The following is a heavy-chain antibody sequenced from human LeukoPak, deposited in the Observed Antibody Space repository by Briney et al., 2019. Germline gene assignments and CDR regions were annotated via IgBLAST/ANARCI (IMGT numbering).Heavy chain of an antibody. CDR3: ARHSYSGYDRLFDY. J-gene: IGHJ4*02. CDR2: VYYTGTT. CDR1: GGSISPYY. Sequence: PSETLSLTCTVSGGSISPYYWVWIRQPPGKGLEWIGYVYYTGTTNYNPSLKSRVTISLDTSKNQFSLNLNSVTAADTAVYYCARHSYSGYDRLFDYWGQGTLVTVPS. D-gene: IGHD5-12*01. V-gene: IGHV4-59*08.